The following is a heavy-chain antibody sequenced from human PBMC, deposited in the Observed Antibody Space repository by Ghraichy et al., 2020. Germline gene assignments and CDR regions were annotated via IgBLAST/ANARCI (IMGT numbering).Heavy chain of an antibody. CDR2: INHSGST. Sequence: SETLSLTCAVYGGSFSGYYWSWIRQPPGKGLEWIGEINHSGSTNYNPSLKSRVTISVDTSKNQFSLKLSSVTAADTAVYYCASESGGSSGYARDYWGQGTLVTVSS. D-gene: IGHD3-22*01. CDR3: ASESGGSSGYARDY. J-gene: IGHJ4*02. CDR1: GGSFSGYY. V-gene: IGHV4-34*01.